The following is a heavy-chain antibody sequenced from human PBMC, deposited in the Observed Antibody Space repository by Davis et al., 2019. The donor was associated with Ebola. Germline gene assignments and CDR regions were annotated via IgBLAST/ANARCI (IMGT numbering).Heavy chain of an antibody. CDR1: GASMPNRY. CDR3: ARGRLGGGGRGLFFDY. V-gene: IGHV4-59*11. CDR2: FFSSGNI. Sequence: PSETLSLTCNVSGASMPNRYWTWIRQPPGKGLEWLGYFFSSGNIDYKPSLRSRVTISVDTAKIQISLRLTSVTAADTASYYCARGRLGGGGRGLFFDYWSQGFLVTVSS. D-gene: IGHD7-27*01. J-gene: IGHJ4*02.